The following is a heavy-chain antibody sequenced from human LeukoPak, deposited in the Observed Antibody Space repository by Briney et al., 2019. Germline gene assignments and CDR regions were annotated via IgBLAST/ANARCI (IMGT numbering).Heavy chain of an antibody. CDR3: ARTTHLQSSSSFSFDYYYYYMDV. V-gene: IGHV1-69*05. CDR1: GGTFSSYA. J-gene: IGHJ6*03. Sequence: GASVKVSCKASGGTFSSYAISWVRQAPGQGLEWMGGIIPIFGTANYAQKFQGRVTITTDESTSTAYMELSSLRSEDTAVYYCARTTHLQSSSSFSFDYYYYYMDVWGKGTTVTVSS. CDR2: IIPIFGTA. D-gene: IGHD6-6*01.